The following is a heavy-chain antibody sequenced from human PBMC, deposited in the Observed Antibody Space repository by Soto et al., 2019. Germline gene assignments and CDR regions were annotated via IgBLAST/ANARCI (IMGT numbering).Heavy chain of an antibody. CDR2: MYYSGST. J-gene: IGHJ4*02. CDR3: VRGHTYGTFLY. V-gene: IGHV4-59*01. CDR1: GDSIRNYY. D-gene: IGHD5-18*01. Sequence: SETLSLTCTVSGDSIRNYYWSWIRQPPGKGLEWIGSMYYSGSTNYNPSLKSQVSISGDTSKNHFSLNLSAVTAADTAVYYCVRGHTYGTFLYWGTGPLVTVS.